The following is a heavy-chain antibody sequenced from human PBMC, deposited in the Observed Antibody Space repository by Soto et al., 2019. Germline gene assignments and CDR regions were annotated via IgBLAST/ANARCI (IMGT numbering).Heavy chain of an antibody. CDR1: GGSISSSSYY. J-gene: IGHJ4*02. D-gene: IGHD5-12*01. CDR2: IYYSGST. V-gene: IGHV4-39*01. Sequence: SETLSLTCTVSGGSISSSSYYWGWIRQPPGKGLEWIGSIYYSGSTYYNPSLKSRVTISVDTSKNQFSLKLSSVTAADTAVYYCARLELPEMATTYWGQGTLVTVSS. CDR3: ARLELPEMATTY.